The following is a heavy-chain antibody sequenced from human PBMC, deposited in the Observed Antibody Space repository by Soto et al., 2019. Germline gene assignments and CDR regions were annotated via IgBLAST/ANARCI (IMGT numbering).Heavy chain of an antibody. V-gene: IGHV1-24*01. Sequence: QVQLVQSGAEVKKPGASVKVSCKVSGYTLTELSMHWVRQAPGKGVEWMGGFDPEDGETIYAQKFQGRVTMTEDTSIDTAYMEVSSLRSEDTAVDYCATGDYGDYFRGAFDIWGQGTMVTVSS. CDR1: GYTLTELS. CDR3: ATGDYGDYFRGAFDI. D-gene: IGHD4-17*01. CDR2: FDPEDGET. J-gene: IGHJ3*02.